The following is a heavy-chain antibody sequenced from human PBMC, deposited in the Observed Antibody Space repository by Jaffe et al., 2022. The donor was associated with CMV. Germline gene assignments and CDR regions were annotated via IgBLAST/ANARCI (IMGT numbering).Heavy chain of an antibody. CDR2: IDWDDDK. V-gene: IGHV2-70*15. Sequence: QVTLRESGPALVKPTQTLTLTCTFSGFSLSTSGMCVSWIRQPPGKALEWLARIDWDDDKYYSTSLKTRLTISKDTSKNQVVLTMTNMDPVDTATYYCARIFYSNSPADAFDIWGQGTMVTVSS. CDR3: ARIFYSNSPADAFDI. J-gene: IGHJ3*02. D-gene: IGHD4-4*01. CDR1: GFSLSTSGMC.